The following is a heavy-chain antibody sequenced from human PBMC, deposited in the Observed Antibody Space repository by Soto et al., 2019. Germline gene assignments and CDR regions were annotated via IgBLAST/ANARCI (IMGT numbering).Heavy chain of an antibody. V-gene: IGHV3-30-3*01. D-gene: IGHD3-10*01. J-gene: IGHJ5*02. CDR1: GITFSAYT. Sequence: QARLVEAGGGVVRPGRSLRLSCTASGITFSAYTMHWVRQAPGKGLEWVALILYDGNDKQYANSVKGRFTISRDNSKNTLYLQTISLRVEDTAVYYCARVAPGGSGSYDAWGQGTRVIVSS. CDR2: ILYDGNDK. CDR3: ARVAPGGSGSYDA.